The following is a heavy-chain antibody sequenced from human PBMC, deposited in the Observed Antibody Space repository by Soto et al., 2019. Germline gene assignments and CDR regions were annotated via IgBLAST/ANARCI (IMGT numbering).Heavy chain of an antibody. CDR2: IYYSGST. Sequence: SETLSLTCTVSGGSISSYYWSWIRQPPGKGLEWIGYIYYSGSTNYNPSLKSRVTISVDTSKNQFSLKLSSVTAADTAVYYCARRGITGTRFYWFDPWGQGTLVTVSS. CDR1: GGSISSYY. V-gene: IGHV4-59*08. CDR3: ARRGITGTRFYWFDP. J-gene: IGHJ5*02. D-gene: IGHD1-7*01.